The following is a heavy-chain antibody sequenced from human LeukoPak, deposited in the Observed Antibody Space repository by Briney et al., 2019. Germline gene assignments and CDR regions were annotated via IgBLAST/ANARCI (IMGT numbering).Heavy chain of an antibody. V-gene: IGHV4-39*01. CDR1: GGSISSSSFY. CDR2: MYYSGST. D-gene: IGHD3-10*01. Sequence: SETLSLTCTVSGGSISSSSFYWGWIRQPPGKGLEWIGSMYYSGSTYYNPSLKSRVTISVDTSNNQFSLKLSSVTAADTAVYYCARLPVLRGVITPFDPWGQGTLVTVSS. J-gene: IGHJ5*02. CDR3: ARLPVLRGVITPFDP.